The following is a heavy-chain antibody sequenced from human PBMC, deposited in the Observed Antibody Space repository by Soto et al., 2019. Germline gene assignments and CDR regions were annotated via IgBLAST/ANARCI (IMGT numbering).Heavy chain of an antibody. CDR2: ISAYNTNT. Sequence: QVQLVQSGAEVKKPGASVKVSCKTSGYTFTSYHISWVRQAPGQGLEWMGWISAYNTNTNYAQKFQGRVTMTTEALTSTAYMELRSLRSDDTAVYYCARDTPPTDYWGQGTLVTVSS. CDR1: GYTFTSYH. CDR3: ARDTPPTDY. J-gene: IGHJ4*02. V-gene: IGHV1-18*01.